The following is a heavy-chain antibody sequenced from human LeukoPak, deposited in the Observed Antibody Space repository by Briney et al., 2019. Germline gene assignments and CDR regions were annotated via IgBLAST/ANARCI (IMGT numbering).Heavy chain of an antibody. V-gene: IGHV3-30*02. CDR1: GFTFGSYG. CDR2: VWHDGRDK. D-gene: IGHD2-2*01. Sequence: PGGSLRLSCAASGFTFGSYGMHWVRQAPGKGLEWVAFVWHDGRDKYYADSVKGRFTISRDNSKNTLYLQLNSLRTEDTAVYYCAKDRGKFIIVVPTAGENFDYWGQGTLVTVSS. CDR3: AKDRGKFIIVVPTAGENFDY. J-gene: IGHJ4*02.